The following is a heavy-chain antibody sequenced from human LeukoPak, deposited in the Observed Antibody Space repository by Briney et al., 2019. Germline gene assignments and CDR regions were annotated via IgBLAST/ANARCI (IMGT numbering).Heavy chain of an antibody. CDR3: ARDLGYCSSTSCYGFFDP. CDR1: GYTFSDYY. Sequence: ASVKVSCKASGYTFSDYYMHWVRQAPGQGPEWMGWINTNTGRTTYAQKFQGRVTMTRDTSISTAYMELSRLRSDDTAVYYCARDLGYCSSTSCYGFFDPWAREPWSPSPQ. V-gene: IGHV1-2*02. J-gene: IGHJ5*02. D-gene: IGHD2-2*01. CDR2: INTNTGRT.